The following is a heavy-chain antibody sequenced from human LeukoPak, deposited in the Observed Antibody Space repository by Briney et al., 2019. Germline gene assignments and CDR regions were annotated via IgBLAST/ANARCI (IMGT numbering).Heavy chain of an antibody. CDR1: GFTFSSYA. V-gene: IGHV3-23*01. CDR2: ISGSGGST. J-gene: IGHJ4*02. Sequence: GGSLRLSCAASGFTFSSYAMSWVRQAPGKGLEWVSAISGSGGSTYYADSVKGRFTISRDNSKNTLYLQMNSLRAEDTAVYYCAKDSGLVVVPAAMNYWGQGTLVTVSS. D-gene: IGHD2-2*01. CDR3: AKDSGLVVVPAAMNY.